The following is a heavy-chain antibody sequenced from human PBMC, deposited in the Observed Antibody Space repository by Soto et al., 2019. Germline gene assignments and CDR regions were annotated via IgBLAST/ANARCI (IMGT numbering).Heavy chain of an antibody. Sequence: GGPQGLSCAASGFTFSSYSMNWVRQAPGKGLEWVSSISSSRSYIYYADSVKGRFTISRDNAKNSLYLQMNSLRAEDTAVYYCARAHLGYCSSTSCRDYWGQGTLVTVSS. CDR1: GFTFSSYS. J-gene: IGHJ4*02. V-gene: IGHV3-21*01. CDR2: ISSSRSYI. CDR3: ARAHLGYCSSTSCRDY. D-gene: IGHD2-2*01.